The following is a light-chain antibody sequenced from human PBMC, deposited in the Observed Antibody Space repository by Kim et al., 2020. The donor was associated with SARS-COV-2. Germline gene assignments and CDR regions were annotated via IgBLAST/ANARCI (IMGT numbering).Light chain of an antibody. CDR3: SSYAGSKPYV. CDR2: EVS. V-gene: IGLV2-8*01. J-gene: IGLJ1*01. CDR1: NSAVGGYNF. Sequence: TISGTGTNSAVGGYNFVSWYQHHPGKAPTLMISEVSKRPSGVPDRFSGSMSGNTASLNVSALQAEDEADYYCSSYAGSKPYVFGTGTKVTVL.